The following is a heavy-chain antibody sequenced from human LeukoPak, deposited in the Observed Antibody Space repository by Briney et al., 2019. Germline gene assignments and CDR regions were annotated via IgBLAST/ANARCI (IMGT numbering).Heavy chain of an antibody. CDR1: GGSFSGYY. V-gene: IGHV4-34*01. D-gene: IGHD3-22*01. CDR2: INHSGST. Sequence: SETLSLTCAVYGGSFSGYYWSWIRQPPGKGLEWIGEINHSGSTNYNPSLKSRVTISVDTSKNQFSLKLSSVTAADTAVYYCARHTPPYYYDSSGYYHFDYWGQGTLVTVSS. J-gene: IGHJ4*02. CDR3: ARHTPPYYYDSSGYYHFDY.